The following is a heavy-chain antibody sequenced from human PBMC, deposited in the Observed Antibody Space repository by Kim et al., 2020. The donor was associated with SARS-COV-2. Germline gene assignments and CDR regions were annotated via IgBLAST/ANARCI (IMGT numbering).Heavy chain of an antibody. CDR1: GFIFGDYA. Sequence: GGSLRLSCAGSGFIFGDYAMHWVRQAPGKGLEWVSGIRWNSDNMAYADSVKGRFTISRDNANRSLYLQMNSLRPEDTALYYCVKDLRYGDYDVWGQGTRVTVAP. V-gene: IGHV3-9*01. D-gene: IGHD4-17*01. CDR2: IRWNSDNM. CDR3: VKDLRYGDYDV. J-gene: IGHJ4*02.